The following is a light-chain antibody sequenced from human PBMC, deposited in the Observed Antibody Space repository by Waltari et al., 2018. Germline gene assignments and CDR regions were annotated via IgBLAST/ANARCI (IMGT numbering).Light chain of an antibody. Sequence: DIQMTQSPFSLSASVGDRVTITCQASHDISNYLNWYQQKPGKAPKLLIYAASNLETGVPSRFSGSASGTNFTFTISSLQPEDIATYCCQQYYKLPFTFGPGTRVDIK. CDR3: QQYYKLPFT. J-gene: IGKJ3*01. CDR2: AAS. V-gene: IGKV1-33*01. CDR1: HDISNY.